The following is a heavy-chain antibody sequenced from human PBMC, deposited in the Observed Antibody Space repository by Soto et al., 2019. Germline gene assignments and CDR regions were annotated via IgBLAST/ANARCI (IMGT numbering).Heavy chain of an antibody. CDR3: ARENYGNWFDP. Sequence: GGSLRLSCAASGFTFSTYGMHWVRQAPGKGLEWVAVIWYDGGNKYYAGSVKGRFTISRDNSKNTLYLQMNSLRAEDTAVYYCARENYGNWFDPWGQGTLVTVSS. D-gene: IGHD3-10*01. J-gene: IGHJ5*02. V-gene: IGHV3-33*01. CDR2: IWYDGGNK. CDR1: GFTFSTYG.